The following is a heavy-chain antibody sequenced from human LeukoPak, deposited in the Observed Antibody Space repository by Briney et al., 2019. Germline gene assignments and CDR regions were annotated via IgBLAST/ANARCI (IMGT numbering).Heavy chain of an antibody. Sequence: GRSLRLSCAASGFTFSSYGMHWVRQAPGKGLEWVSAISGSGGSTYYADSVKGRFTISRDNSKNTLYLQMNSLRAEDTAVYYCAKDTATYYDILTGYPHFDYWGQGTLVTVSS. D-gene: IGHD3-9*01. CDR3: AKDTATYYDILTGYPHFDY. J-gene: IGHJ4*02. V-gene: IGHV3-23*01. CDR1: GFTFSSYG. CDR2: ISGSGGST.